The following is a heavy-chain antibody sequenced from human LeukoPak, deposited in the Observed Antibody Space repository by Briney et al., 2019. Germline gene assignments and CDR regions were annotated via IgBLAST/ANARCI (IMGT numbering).Heavy chain of an antibody. CDR1: GYTFTSYY. V-gene: IGHV1-46*01. D-gene: IGHD6-19*01. CDR2: INPSGGST. CDR3: ARDRLEQWLVGTAEFDP. Sequence: ASVKVSCKASGYTFTSYYMHWVRQAPGQGLEWMGIINPSGGSTSYAQKFQGRVTMTRDTSTSTVYMELSSLRSEDTAVYYCARDRLEQWLVGTAEFDPWGQGTLVTVSS. J-gene: IGHJ5*02.